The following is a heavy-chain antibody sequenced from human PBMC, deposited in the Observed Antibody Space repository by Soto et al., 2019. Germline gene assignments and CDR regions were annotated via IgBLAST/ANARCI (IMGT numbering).Heavy chain of an antibody. D-gene: IGHD5-12*01. J-gene: IGHJ4*02. Sequence: SETLSLTCTVSGGSISSGDYYWSWIRQPPGKGLEWIGYIYYSGSTYYNPSLKSRVTISVDTSKNQFSLKLSSVTAADTAVYYCARETQDGYNSDPFAYWRQGTLVTVSS. CDR2: IYYSGST. CDR1: GGSISSGDYY. CDR3: ARETQDGYNSDPFAY. V-gene: IGHV4-30-4*01.